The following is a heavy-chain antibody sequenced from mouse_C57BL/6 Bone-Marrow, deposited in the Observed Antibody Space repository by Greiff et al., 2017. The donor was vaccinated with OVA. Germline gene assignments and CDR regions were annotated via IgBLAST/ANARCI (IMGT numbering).Heavy chain of an antibody. J-gene: IGHJ1*03. CDR1: GYAFTNYL. Sequence: VQLQESGAELVRPGTSVKVSCKASGYAFTNYLIEWVKQRPGQGLEWIGVINPGSGGTNYNEKFKGKGTLTADKSSSTAYMQLSSLTSEDSAVYFCARASYGSSWYFDVWGTGTTVTVSS. CDR3: ARASYGSSWYFDV. CDR2: INPGSGGT. D-gene: IGHD1-1*01. V-gene: IGHV1-54*01.